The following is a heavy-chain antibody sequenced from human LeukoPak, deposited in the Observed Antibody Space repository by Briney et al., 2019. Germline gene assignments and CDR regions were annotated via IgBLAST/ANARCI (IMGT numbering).Heavy chain of an antibody. V-gene: IGHV3-48*03. CDR3: ARVIAVAGDAFDI. J-gene: IGHJ3*02. CDR2: ISSSGSTI. Sequence: PGGSLRLSCAASGFTFSSYKMNWVRQAPGKGLEWVSYISSSGSTIYYADSVKGRFTISRDNAKNSLYLQMNSLRAEDTAVYYCARVIAVAGDAFDIWGQGTMVTVSS. CDR1: GFTFSSYK. D-gene: IGHD6-19*01.